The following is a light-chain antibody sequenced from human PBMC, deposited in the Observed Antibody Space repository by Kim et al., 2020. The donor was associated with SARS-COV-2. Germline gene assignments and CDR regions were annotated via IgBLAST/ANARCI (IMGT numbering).Light chain of an antibody. CDR2: ETT. V-gene: IGKV1-27*01. CDR1: QDIGNY. Sequence: ASVGDKVTVTCRASQDIGNYLGWYQQKPVNAPKLLIFETTTLQSGVPSRFSGRGSGTDFTLTISNLQPEDVATYYCQNYDNVPLTFGGGTKVDIK. J-gene: IGKJ4*01. CDR3: QNYDNVPLT.